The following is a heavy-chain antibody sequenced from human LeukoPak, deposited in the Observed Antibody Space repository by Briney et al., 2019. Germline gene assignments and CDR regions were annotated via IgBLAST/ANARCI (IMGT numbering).Heavy chain of an antibody. CDR3: AKDRSSGYSDY. CDR2: ISYDGSNK. Sequence: GGSLRLSCAASGFTFSSFGMHWVRQAPGRGLEWVAVISYDGSNKYYADSVKGRFTISRDNSKNTLYLQMSSLRAEDAAVYYCAKDRSSGYSDYWGQGTLVTVSS. D-gene: IGHD6-25*01. J-gene: IGHJ4*02. CDR1: GFTFSSFG. V-gene: IGHV3-30*18.